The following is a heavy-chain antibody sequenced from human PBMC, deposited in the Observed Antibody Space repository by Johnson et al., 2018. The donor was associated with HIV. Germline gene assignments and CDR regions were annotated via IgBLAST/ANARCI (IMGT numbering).Heavy chain of an antibody. J-gene: IGHJ3*02. V-gene: IGHV3-30*19. CDR2: ISHDGSNK. D-gene: IGHD6-6*01. Sequence: QVQLVESGGGVVQPGGSLRLSCAASGFTFNSYGMDWVRQAPGKGLEWVAVISHDGSNKYYADSVKGRFTISRDNSKNTLYLQMNSLRPEDTAVYYCARVQSIAAPDDAFDIWGQGTMVTVSS. CDR3: ARVQSIAAPDDAFDI. CDR1: GFTFNSYG.